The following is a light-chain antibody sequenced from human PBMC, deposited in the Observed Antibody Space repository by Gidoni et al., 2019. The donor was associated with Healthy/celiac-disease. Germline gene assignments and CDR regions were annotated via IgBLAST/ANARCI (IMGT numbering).Light chain of an antibody. J-gene: IGKJ3*01. CDR3: QQYDNLPHLFT. Sequence: DIQMTMSPSSLSASLGDRVTLTCQASQDISNYLNWYQQKPGKAPKLLIYDASNLETGVPSRFSGSGSGTDFTFTISSLQPEDIATYYCQQYDNLPHLFTFGPGTKVDIK. CDR1: QDISNY. V-gene: IGKV1-33*01. CDR2: DAS.